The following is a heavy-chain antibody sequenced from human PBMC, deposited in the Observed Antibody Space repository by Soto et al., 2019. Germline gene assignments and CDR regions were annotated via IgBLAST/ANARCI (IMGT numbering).Heavy chain of an antibody. D-gene: IGHD2-15*01. CDR1: GFSFSVYG. Sequence: QVQLVESGGVVVQPGRSLRLSCETSGFSFSVYGMHWVRQAPGKGLEWVAVIWYDASKQFYAASVEGRFTISRDNSKAILYIQMNSLRAEDTAVYYCAAWAEGATEVHWGQGTLVTVSS. CDR2: IWYDASKQ. V-gene: IGHV3-33*01. J-gene: IGHJ4*02. CDR3: AAWAEGATEVH.